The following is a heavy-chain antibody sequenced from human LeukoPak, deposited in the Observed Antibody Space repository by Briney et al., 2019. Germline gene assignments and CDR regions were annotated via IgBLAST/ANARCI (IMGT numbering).Heavy chain of an antibody. CDR3: ARGSGVVQVSV. V-gene: IGHV4-31*03. D-gene: IGHD2/OR15-2a*01. Sequence: KASQTLSLTCTVSGASFSIGDYYWSWIRQLPGKGLEWIGYIYYSGSTYYNPSLKSRVIISVDKSQNQFSLKLSSATAADTAVYFCARGSGVVQVSVWGQGTLVTVSA. CDR2: IYYSGST. CDR1: GASFSIGDYY. J-gene: IGHJ4*02.